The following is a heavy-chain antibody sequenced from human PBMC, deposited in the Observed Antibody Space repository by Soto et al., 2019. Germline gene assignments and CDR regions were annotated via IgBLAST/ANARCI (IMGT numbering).Heavy chain of an antibody. Sequence: ASVKVSCKASGYTFTGYYMHWVRQAPGQGPEWMGWINPKTGGTNYAQKFQARVTMTTDTSISTAYMELSGLRSDDTAVYYCARDPRAWLERGHLDYWGQGTLVTVPS. J-gene: IGHJ4*02. CDR2: INPKTGGT. CDR1: GYTFTGYY. V-gene: IGHV1-2*02. D-gene: IGHD6-19*01. CDR3: ARDPRAWLERGHLDY.